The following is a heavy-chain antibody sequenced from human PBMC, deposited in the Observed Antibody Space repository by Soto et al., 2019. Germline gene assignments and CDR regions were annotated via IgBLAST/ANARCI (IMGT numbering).Heavy chain of an antibody. Sequence: ASVKVSCKASGYIFAYYAMPWVRKAPGQGLVWMGIINPSCGSTSYAQEFQGRVTVTRDTSRSAVYMWLISLRSEDTAVYYCACGLDYGCLAHPNHLYCYYGIDVWGQGTTVTVA. V-gene: IGHV1-46*01. CDR3: ACGLDYGCLAHPNHLYCYYGIDV. D-gene: IGHD4-17*01. J-gene: IGHJ6*02. CDR2: INPSCGST. CDR1: GYIFAYYA.